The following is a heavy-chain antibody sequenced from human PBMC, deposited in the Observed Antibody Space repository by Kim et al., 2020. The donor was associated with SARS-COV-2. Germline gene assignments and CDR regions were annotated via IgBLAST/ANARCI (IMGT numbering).Heavy chain of an antibody. Sequence: GGSLRLSCAASGFTFSSYGMHWVRQAPGKGLEWVAVIWYDGSNKYYADSVKGRFTISRDNSKNTLYLQMNSLRAEDTAVYYCVREGNGDYEYYGMDVWGQGTTVTVSS. V-gene: IGHV3-33*01. J-gene: IGHJ6*02. D-gene: IGHD4-17*01. CDR3: VREGNGDYEYYGMDV. CDR2: IWYDGSNK. CDR1: GFTFSSYG.